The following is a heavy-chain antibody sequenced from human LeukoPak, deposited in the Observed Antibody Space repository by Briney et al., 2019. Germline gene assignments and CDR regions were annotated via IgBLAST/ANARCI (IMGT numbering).Heavy chain of an antibody. CDR1: GGTFSGYA. D-gene: IGHD2-2*01. CDR3: ARGQLLLSNWFDP. Sequence: SVKVSCKASGGTFSGYAISWVRQAPGQGLEWMGGIIPIFGTANYAQKFQGRVTITTDESTSTAYMELSSLRSEDPAVYYCARGQLLLSNWFDPWGQGTLVTVSS. V-gene: IGHV1-69*05. J-gene: IGHJ5*02. CDR2: IIPIFGTA.